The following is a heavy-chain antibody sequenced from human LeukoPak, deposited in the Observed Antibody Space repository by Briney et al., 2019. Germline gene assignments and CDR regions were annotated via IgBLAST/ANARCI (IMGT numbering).Heavy chain of an antibody. CDR2: ISSSSSYI. V-gene: IGHV3-21*01. Sequence: PGGSLRLSRAASGFTFSSYSMNWVRQAPGKGLEWVSSISSSSSYIYYADSVKGRFTISRDNAKNSLYLQMNSLRAEDTAVYYCARDLAAAGTTPVDYWGQGTLVTVSS. CDR3: ARDLAAAGTTPVDY. D-gene: IGHD6-13*01. CDR1: GFTFSSYS. J-gene: IGHJ4*02.